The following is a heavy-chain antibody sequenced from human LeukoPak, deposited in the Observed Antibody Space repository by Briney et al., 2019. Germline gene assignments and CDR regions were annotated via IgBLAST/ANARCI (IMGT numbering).Heavy chain of an antibody. CDR3: ARDHWKTVTSHYYYYYGMDV. CDR2: IIGSGTTI. D-gene: IGHD4-17*01. J-gene: IGHJ6*02. V-gene: IGHV3-48*03. CDR1: GFTFSSYE. Sequence: QSGGSLRLSCAASGFTFSSYEMNWVRQAPGKGLEWVSYIIGSGTTIYYADSVKGRFTISRDNAKNSLYLQMNSLRAEDTAVYYCARDHWKTVTSHYYYYYGMDVWGQGTTVTVSS.